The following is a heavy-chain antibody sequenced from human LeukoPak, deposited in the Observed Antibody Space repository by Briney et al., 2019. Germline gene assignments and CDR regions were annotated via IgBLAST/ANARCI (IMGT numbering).Heavy chain of an antibody. Sequence: GGSLRLSCAASGFTFSSYGMHWVRQAPGKGLEWVAVISYDGSNKYYADSVKGRFTISRDNSKNTLYLQMGSPRGEDMAVYYCARVGKTSSAYWGQGTLVTVSS. CDR2: ISYDGSNK. CDR1: GFTFSSYG. CDR3: ARVGKTSSAY. J-gene: IGHJ4*02. V-gene: IGHV3-30*03.